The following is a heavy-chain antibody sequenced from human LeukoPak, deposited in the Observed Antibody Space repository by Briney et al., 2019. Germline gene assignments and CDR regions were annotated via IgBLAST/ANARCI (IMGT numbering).Heavy chain of an antibody. CDR2: IYPRDGST. Sequence: ASVKVSCKASGYTFTSNYIHWVRQAPGQGLEWMGMIYPRDGSTSYAQKFQGRVTVTRDTSTSTVYMELSSLRSEDTAIYYCAKDLMPYYYDSSDRGAFDIWGQGTMVTVSS. V-gene: IGHV1-46*01. CDR3: AKDLMPYYYDSSDRGAFDI. J-gene: IGHJ3*02. CDR1: GYTFTSNY. D-gene: IGHD3-22*01.